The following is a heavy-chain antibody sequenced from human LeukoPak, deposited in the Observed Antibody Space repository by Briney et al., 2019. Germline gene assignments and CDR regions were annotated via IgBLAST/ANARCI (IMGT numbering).Heavy chain of an antibody. Sequence: ASVKVSCKAAGGTFSSYAISWVRQAPGQGLEWMGRIIPILGIANYAQKFQGRVTITADKSTSPAYMELSSLRSEDTAVYYCARRGYGDYYYGMDVWGQGTTVTVSS. V-gene: IGHV1-69*04. J-gene: IGHJ6*02. D-gene: IGHD4-17*01. CDR3: ARRGYGDYYYGMDV. CDR1: GGTFSSYA. CDR2: IIPILGIA.